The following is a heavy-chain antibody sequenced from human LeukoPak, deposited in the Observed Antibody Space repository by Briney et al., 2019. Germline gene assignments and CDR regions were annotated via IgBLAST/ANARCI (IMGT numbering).Heavy chain of an antibody. J-gene: IGHJ1*01. CDR2: INQDGSEK. CDR3: ASHYWSY. Sequence: GGSLRLSCAASGFTFSTYWMTWVRQAPGKGLEWVANINQDGSEKHFVDSVKGRFTISRDNAENSLYLQMNSLRAEDTAVYYCASHYWSYWGQGTLVTVSS. D-gene: IGHD1-26*01. CDR1: GFTFSTYW. V-gene: IGHV3-7*02.